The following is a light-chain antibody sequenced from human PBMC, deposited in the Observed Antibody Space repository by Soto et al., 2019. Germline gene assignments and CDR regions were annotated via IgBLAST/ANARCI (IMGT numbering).Light chain of an antibody. CDR1: QSVSIN. CDR3: QQRANWPIT. J-gene: IGKJ5*01. Sequence: EIVLTQSPGTLSLSPGERATLSCRASQSVSINLACYQQKPGQAPMLLIYDASERATGIPARFSGGGSETDFTLTITSLEPEDFGVYYCQQRANWPITFGQGTRLEIK. V-gene: IGKV3-11*01. CDR2: DAS.